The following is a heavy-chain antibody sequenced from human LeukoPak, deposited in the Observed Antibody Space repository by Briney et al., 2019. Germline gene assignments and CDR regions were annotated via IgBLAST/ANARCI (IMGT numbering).Heavy chain of an antibody. Sequence: SETLSLTCTVSGGSISSGDYYWSWIRQPPGKGLEWIGYIYYSGSTYYNPSLKSRVTISVDTSKNQFSLKLSSVTAADTAVYYCARGIQLWLPDGRAFDIWGQGTMVTVSS. CDR3: ARGIQLWLPDGRAFDI. D-gene: IGHD5-18*01. CDR1: GGSISSGDYY. J-gene: IGHJ3*02. CDR2: IYYSGST. V-gene: IGHV4-30-4*01.